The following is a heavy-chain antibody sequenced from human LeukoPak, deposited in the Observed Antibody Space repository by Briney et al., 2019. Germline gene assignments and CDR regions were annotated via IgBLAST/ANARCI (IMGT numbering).Heavy chain of an antibody. CDR2: ISAYNGAT. CDR1: VYTFTNYG. V-gene: IGHV1-18*01. Sequence: ASVSVSYMPSVYTFTNYGFTWVRQAPGQGREWMGWISAYNGATDYAQKLQGRVTMTTDTSTSTASMELRSLRSDDTAVYYCARCWSYDRGYCDYWGQGTLVTVSS. J-gene: IGHJ4*02. CDR3: ARCWSYDRGYCDY. D-gene: IGHD5-12*01.